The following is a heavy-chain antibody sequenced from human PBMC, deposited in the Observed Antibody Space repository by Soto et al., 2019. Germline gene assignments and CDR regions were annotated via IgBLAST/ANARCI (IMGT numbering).Heavy chain of an antibody. Sequence: SVKVSCKASGGTFSSYAISWVRQAPGQGLEWMGGIIPIFGTANYAQKFQGRVTITADESTSTAYMELSSLRSEDTAVYYCARVMVTFGGVIALYYYYGMGVWGQGTTVTVS. CDR1: GGTFSSYA. CDR3: ARVMVTFGGVIALYYYYGMGV. CDR2: IIPIFGTA. V-gene: IGHV1-69*13. J-gene: IGHJ6*02. D-gene: IGHD3-16*02.